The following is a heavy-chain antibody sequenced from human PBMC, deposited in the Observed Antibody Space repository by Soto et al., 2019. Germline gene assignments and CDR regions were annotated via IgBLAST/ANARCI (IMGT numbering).Heavy chain of an antibody. J-gene: IGHJ5*02. CDR2: ISAYNGNT. Sequence: ASVKVSCKASGYTFTSYGISWVRQAPGQGLEWMGWISAYNGNTNYAQKLQGRVTMTTDTSTSTAYMELRSLRSDDTAVYYCTRELYTYGPTNWFDPWGQGTLVTVSS. D-gene: IGHD5-18*01. CDR1: GYTFTSYG. CDR3: TRELYTYGPTNWFDP. V-gene: IGHV1-18*01.